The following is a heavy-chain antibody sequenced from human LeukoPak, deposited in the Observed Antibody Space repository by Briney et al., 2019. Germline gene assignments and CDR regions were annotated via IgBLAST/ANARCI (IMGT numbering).Heavy chain of an antibody. Sequence: GGSLRLSCAASGFTFRNAWMNWVRQAPGKGLECVGRIKSKADGGTTDYATPVKGRFTISRDDSKNTLYLQMNGLKTEDTAVYYCTTHHTFYQDSSGYYRRFDNWGQGTLVTVSS. CDR3: TTHHTFYQDSSGYYRRFDN. J-gene: IGHJ4*02. V-gene: IGHV3-15*01. D-gene: IGHD3-22*01. CDR2: IKSKADGGTT. CDR1: GFTFRNAW.